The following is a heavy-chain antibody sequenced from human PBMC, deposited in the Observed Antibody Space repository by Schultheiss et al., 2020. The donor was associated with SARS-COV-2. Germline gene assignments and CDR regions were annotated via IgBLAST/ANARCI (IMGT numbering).Heavy chain of an antibody. D-gene: IGHD3-10*01. V-gene: IGHV4-34*01. CDR2: INHSGST. CDR3: ARLAGRITMVRRPYYFDY. J-gene: IGHJ4*02. CDR1: GGSISSYY. Sequence: SETLSLTCTVSGGSISSYYWSWIRQPPGKGLEWIGEINHSGSTYYNPSLKSRVTISVDRSKNQFSLKLSSVTAADTAVYYCARLAGRITMVRRPYYFDYWGQGTLVTVSS.